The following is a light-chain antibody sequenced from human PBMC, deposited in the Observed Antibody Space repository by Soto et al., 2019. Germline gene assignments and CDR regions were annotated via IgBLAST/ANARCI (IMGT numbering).Light chain of an antibody. CDR3: ASWDDSLSGGV. CDR2: TNY. J-gene: IGLJ3*02. Sequence: QSVLNQPPSASGTPGQRVIISCSGSNSNIGTYTVNWYQQLPGSAPKLLIYTNYQRPSGVPDRFSGSKSGTSASLAISGLQSEDEADYYCASWDDSLSGGVFGGGTKVTVL. CDR1: NSNIGTYT. V-gene: IGLV1-44*01.